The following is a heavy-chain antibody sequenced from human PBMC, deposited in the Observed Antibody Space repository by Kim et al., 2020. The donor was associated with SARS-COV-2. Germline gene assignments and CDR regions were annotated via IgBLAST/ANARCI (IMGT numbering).Heavy chain of an antibody. V-gene: IGHV3-13*01. CDR3: ARGIAVAGFDY. CDR2: T. Sequence: TYYPGSVKGRFTISRENAKNSLYLQMNSLRAGDTAVYYCARGIAVAGFDYWGQGTLVTVSS. D-gene: IGHD6-19*01. J-gene: IGHJ4*02.